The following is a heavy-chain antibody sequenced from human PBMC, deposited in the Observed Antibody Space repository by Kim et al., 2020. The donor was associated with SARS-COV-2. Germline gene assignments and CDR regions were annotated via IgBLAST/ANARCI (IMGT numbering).Heavy chain of an antibody. Sequence: GGSLRLSCAASGFSFSDYYMNWIRQAPGKGLEWVGYINSDGTSIKYADSVNGRFTISRDNAKKPLSLQMNSLTPEDTAVYYCVREPAYWGQGTLVTVSS. CDR2: INSDGTSI. V-gene: IGHV3-11*01. J-gene: IGHJ4*02. CDR3: VREPAY. CDR1: GFSFSDYY.